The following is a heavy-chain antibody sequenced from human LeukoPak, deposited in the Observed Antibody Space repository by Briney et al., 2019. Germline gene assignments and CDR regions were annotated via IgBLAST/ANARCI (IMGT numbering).Heavy chain of an antibody. CDR3: AREGPDFSGSWTDYYYYMDV. J-gene: IGHJ6*03. CDR2: IKQDGSEK. Sequence: PGGSLRLSCAASGFTFSSYSMNWVRQAPGKGLEWVANIKQDGSEKYYVDSVKGRFTISRDNAKNSLYLQMNSLRAEDTAVYYCAREGPDFSGSWTDYYYYMDVWGKGTTVTVSS. CDR1: GFTFSSYS. V-gene: IGHV3-7*01. D-gene: IGHD6-13*01.